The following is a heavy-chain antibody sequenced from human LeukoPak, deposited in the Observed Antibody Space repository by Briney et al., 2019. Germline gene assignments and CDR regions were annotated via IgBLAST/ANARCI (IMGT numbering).Heavy chain of an antibody. D-gene: IGHD1-26*01. CDR2: IIPIFGTA. CDR1: GGTFSSYA. Sequence: SVKVSCKASGGTFSSYAISWVRQAPGQGLEWMGGIIPIFGTANYAQKFQGRVTITTDESTSTAYMKLSSLRSEDTAVYYCARALPSGSLHYFDYWGQGTLVTVSS. J-gene: IGHJ4*02. CDR3: ARALPSGSLHYFDY. V-gene: IGHV1-69*05.